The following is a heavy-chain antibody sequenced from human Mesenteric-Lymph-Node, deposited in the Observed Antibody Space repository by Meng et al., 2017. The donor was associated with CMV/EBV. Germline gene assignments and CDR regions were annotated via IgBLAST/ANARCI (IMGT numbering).Heavy chain of an antibody. V-gene: IGHV3-74*01. J-gene: IGHJ4*02. CDR1: GFSFSSYW. CDR3: ARGSEYCSSTSCYYFY. D-gene: IGHD2-2*01. Sequence: GESLKISCAASGFSFSSYWMHWVRQAPGKGLVWVSRINSEESSTSYADSVKGRFTISRDNAKNTLYLQMNNLRAEDTAVYFCARGSEYCSSTSCYYFYWGQGTLVTVSS. CDR2: INSEESST.